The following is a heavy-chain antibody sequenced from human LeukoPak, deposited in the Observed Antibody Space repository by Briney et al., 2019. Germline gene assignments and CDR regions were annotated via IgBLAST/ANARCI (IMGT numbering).Heavy chain of an antibody. CDR2: ISWNGGST. D-gene: IGHD3-10*01. Sequence: GGSLRLSCAASGFTFNDYAMHWVRQAPGKGLEWISHISWNGGSTYYADSVKGRFTISRENSKNSLYLQMNSLRAEDTALYYCAKGAPGEVHYMDVWGKGTTVTVSS. CDR1: GFTFNDYA. J-gene: IGHJ6*03. CDR3: AKGAPGEVHYMDV. V-gene: IGHV3-43D*03.